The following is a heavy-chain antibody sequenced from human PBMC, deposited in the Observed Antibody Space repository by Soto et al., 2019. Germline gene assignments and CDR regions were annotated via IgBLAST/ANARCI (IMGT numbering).Heavy chain of an antibody. Sequence: QVQLVQSGAEVKKPGSSVKVSCKASGGTFSSYAISWVRQAPGQGLEWMGGVIPIFGTANYAQKFQGSVTITADESTSTANMELSSLRSEDTAVYYCADSMPTRNYYYYGMDFWGQGTTVTVSS. CDR1: GGTFSSYA. J-gene: IGHJ6*02. CDR3: ADSMPTRNYYYYGMDF. V-gene: IGHV1-69*12. D-gene: IGHD1-26*01. CDR2: VIPIFGTA.